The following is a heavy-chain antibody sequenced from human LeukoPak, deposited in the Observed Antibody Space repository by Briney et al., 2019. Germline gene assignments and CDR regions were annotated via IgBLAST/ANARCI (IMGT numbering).Heavy chain of an antibody. Sequence: ASVKVSCKASGYSFISYGISWVRQAPGQGLEWMGWISPYNGNSKYTDKVQGRVTMTTDTSTSTAYMELRSLRSDDTAVYYCARGPAVVNWFDPWGQGSLVTVSS. V-gene: IGHV1-18*01. D-gene: IGHD3-22*01. J-gene: IGHJ5*02. CDR1: GYSFISYG. CDR3: ARGPAVVNWFDP. CDR2: ISPYNGNS.